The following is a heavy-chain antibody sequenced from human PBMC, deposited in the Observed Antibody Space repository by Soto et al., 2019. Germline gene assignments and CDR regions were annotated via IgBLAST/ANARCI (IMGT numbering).Heavy chain of an antibody. CDR1: GGSISSYY. CDR3: ARDIAAPGWFDP. V-gene: IGHV4-59*01. J-gene: IGHJ5*02. Sequence: SETLSLTCTVSGGSISSYYWSWIRQPPGKGLEWIGYIYYSGSTNYNPSLKSRVTISVDTSKNQFSLKLSSVTAADTAVYYCARDIAAPGWFDPWGQGTLVTVSS. CDR2: IYYSGST. D-gene: IGHD2-15*01.